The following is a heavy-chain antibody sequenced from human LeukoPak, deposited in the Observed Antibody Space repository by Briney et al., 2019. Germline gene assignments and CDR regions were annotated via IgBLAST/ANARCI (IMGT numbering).Heavy chain of an antibody. V-gene: IGHV3-53*01. CDR2: IYSGGPT. Sequence: PGGSLRLSCAASGFTVGSYYMSWVCQAPGKGLEWVSVIYSGGPTYYADSVKGRFTISRDNSKNTLYLQMNSLRAEDTAVYYCAREWEYWGQGTLVTVSS. J-gene: IGHJ4*02. CDR3: AREWEY. D-gene: IGHD1-26*01. CDR1: GFTVGSYY.